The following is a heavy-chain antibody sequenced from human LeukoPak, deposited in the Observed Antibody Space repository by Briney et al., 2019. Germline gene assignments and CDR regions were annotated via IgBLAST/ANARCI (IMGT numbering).Heavy chain of an antibody. CDR2: IWYDGSYK. D-gene: IGHD6-13*01. CDR3: ARDTLIAAPKTGTVTRIGWFDT. Sequence: PGRSLRLSCAASGFTFSSYGMHWVRQAPGKGLEWVAVIWYDGSYKSYGDSVKGRFTISRDNSKNTLFQQMNSLRADDTAVYYCARDTLIAAPKTGTVTRIGWFDTWGQGTLVTVSS. J-gene: IGHJ5*02. CDR1: GFTFSSYG. V-gene: IGHV3-33*08.